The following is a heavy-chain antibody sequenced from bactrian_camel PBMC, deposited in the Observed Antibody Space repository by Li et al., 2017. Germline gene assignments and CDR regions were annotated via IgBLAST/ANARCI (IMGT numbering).Heavy chain of an antibody. V-gene: IGHV3S25*01. D-gene: IGHD1*01. Sequence: QLVESGGGSVQAGGSLRLSCKVSGHSRGSNCVGWHRLPPGRARAEREGIAAIRRDGGETWYAASVKGRFTISRDSAKNTVYLQMNSLKPEETGTYYCVATGNFAVRPGRCPFVDPSPVYAHKGQGTQVTVS. J-gene: IGHJ4*01. CDR1: GHSRGSNC. CDR2: IRRDGGET.